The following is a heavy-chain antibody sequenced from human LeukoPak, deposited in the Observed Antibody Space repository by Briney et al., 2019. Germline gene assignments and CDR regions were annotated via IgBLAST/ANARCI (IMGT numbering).Heavy chain of an antibody. Sequence: PGGSLRLSCAASGFTFSSYSMNWVRQAPGKGLEWVSSISSTSTYIYYADSVKGRFTISRDNAENSLYLQMNSLRAEDTAVYYCARVGAAAAGEDYWGQGTLVTVSS. CDR2: ISSTSTYI. CDR3: ARVGAAAAGEDY. J-gene: IGHJ4*02. V-gene: IGHV3-21*01. D-gene: IGHD6-13*01. CDR1: GFTFSSYS.